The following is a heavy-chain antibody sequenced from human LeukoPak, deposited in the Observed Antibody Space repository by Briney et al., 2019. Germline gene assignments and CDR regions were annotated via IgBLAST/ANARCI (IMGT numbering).Heavy chain of an antibody. CDR3: ARVTYSGYQHFDY. J-gene: IGHJ4*02. V-gene: IGHV4-39*07. Sequence: SETLSLTCIVSGGSISTNTYYWGWIRLPPGKGLEWIGEIHHRGTTYYNPSLRSRVTISVDTSKNQFSLRLTSVTAADTAVYYCARVTYSGYQHFDYWGQGNLVTVS. CDR2: IHHRGTT. CDR1: GGSISTNTYY. D-gene: IGHD3-22*01.